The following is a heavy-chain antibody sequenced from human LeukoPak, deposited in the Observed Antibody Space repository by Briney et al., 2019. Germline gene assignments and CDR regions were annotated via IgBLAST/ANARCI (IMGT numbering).Heavy chain of an antibody. CDR1: GFTFSNYW. Sequence: GGSLRLSCAASGFTFSNYWMSWVRQAPGKGLEWVANIKQDGSEKNYVNSVKGRFTISRDNAKNSLYLQMNSLRAEDTAIYYCARTLMTPHFDYWGQGTLVTVSS. D-gene: IGHD2-15*01. CDR3: ARTLMTPHFDY. CDR2: IKQDGSEK. J-gene: IGHJ4*02. V-gene: IGHV3-7*01.